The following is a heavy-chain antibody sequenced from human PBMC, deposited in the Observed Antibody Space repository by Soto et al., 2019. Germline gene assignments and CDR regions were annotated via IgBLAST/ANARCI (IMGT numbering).Heavy chain of an antibody. CDR2: INHSGTT. Sequence: QVQLQQWGAGLLKPSETLSLTCAVFGGSFSDYYWIWIRQPPGKGLEWIGEINHSGTTNYNPSPQCRVTISVEPSMNPFSLKLSSVTAARSAVYYCSRGRRKALADTSWYFDLWGRGTLVTVSS. V-gene: IGHV4-34*01. CDR1: GGSFSDYY. J-gene: IGHJ2*01. CDR3: SRGRRKALADTSWYFDL. D-gene: IGHD1-1*01.